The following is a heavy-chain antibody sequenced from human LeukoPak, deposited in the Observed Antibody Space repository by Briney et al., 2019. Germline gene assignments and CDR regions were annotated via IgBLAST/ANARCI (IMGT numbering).Heavy chain of an antibody. Sequence: GGSLRLSCAASGFTFSTSAMNWVRQVPGKGLEWVSSIDYDSSHIYYAASVRGRFTISRDNARDSVYLQMDSLRVEDTAVYYCTRDPLRYLRVGHYDYWGQGTLVAISS. CDR2: IDYDSSHI. D-gene: IGHD3-9*01. J-gene: IGHJ4*02. CDR1: GFTFSTSA. CDR3: TRDPLRYLRVGHYDY. V-gene: IGHV3-21*01.